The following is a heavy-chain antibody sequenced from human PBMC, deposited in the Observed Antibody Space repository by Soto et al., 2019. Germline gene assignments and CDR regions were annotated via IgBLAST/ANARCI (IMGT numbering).Heavy chain of an antibody. V-gene: IGHV4-31*03. CDR3: ARETYSSSSGVDY. D-gene: IGHD6-6*01. J-gene: IGHJ4*02. CDR1: GCSISSGGYY. CDR2: IYYSGST. Sequence: PSETLSLTCTFSGCSISSGGYYWSWIRQHPGKGLEWIGYIYYSGSTYYNPSLKSRVTISVDTSKNQFSLKLSSVTAADTAVYYCARETYSSSSGVDYWGQGTLVTVSS.